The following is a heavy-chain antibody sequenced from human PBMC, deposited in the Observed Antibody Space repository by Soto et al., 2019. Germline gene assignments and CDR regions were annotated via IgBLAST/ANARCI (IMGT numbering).Heavy chain of an antibody. CDR1: GFTFSSYA. Sequence: EVQLLESGGGLVQPGGSLRLSCAASGFTFSSYAMSWVRQAPGKGLEWVSAISGSGGSTYYADSVKGRFTISRDNSKNTLYLQMNSLRAEDTAVYYCAKDRVPAASEDDWFDPWGQGTLVTVSS. D-gene: IGHD2-2*01. V-gene: IGHV3-23*01. CDR2: ISGSGGST. CDR3: AKDRVPAASEDDWFDP. J-gene: IGHJ5*02.